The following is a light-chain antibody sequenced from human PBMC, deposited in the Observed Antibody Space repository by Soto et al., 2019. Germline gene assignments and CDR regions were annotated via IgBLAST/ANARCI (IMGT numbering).Light chain of an antibody. CDR1: QGISNY. Sequence: DIQMTQSPSSLSTSVGDRVTITCRASQGISNYLAWYQQKPGKAPKLLIYAASTLHSGVPSRFSGSGSGTDVTLTISSLQPEDGATYYCQKYNSGPWTFGQGTKVEIK. CDR2: AAS. J-gene: IGKJ1*01. CDR3: QKYNSGPWT. V-gene: IGKV1-27*01.